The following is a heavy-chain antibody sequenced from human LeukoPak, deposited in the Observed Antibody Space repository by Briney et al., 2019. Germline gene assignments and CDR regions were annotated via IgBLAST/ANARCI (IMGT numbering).Heavy chain of an antibody. CDR2: INTDGSDT. Sequence: GGSLRLSCVASGFTFKNYGMHWVRQMPGKGLVWVSRINTDGSDTTYADSVKGRFTISRDNTKNTLSLQMKNLRAEDTAVYYCATLQGVLWGPGTLVTVSS. J-gene: IGHJ4*02. CDR1: GFTFKNYG. CDR3: ATLQGVL. D-gene: IGHD3-10*01. V-gene: IGHV3-74*01.